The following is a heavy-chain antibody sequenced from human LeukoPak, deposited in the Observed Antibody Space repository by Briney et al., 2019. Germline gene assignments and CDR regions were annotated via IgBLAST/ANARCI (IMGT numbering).Heavy chain of an antibody. CDR2: IKPTGSET. V-gene: IGHV3-7*01. CDR1: GFTFGNHW. J-gene: IGHJ4*02. Sequence: GGSLRLSCAASGFTFGNHWMTWVRQTPGQGPEFLANIKPTGSETYYVDPVKGRFTISRDNAKNLLFLQMNSLRGEDTAVYYCGGFGYEAAIDLWGRGTLVTVSS. D-gene: IGHD3-10*01. CDR3: GGFGYEAAIDL.